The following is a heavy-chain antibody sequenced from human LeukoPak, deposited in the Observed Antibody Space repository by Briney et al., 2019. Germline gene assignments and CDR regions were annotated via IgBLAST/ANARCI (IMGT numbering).Heavy chain of an antibody. D-gene: IGHD2-15*01. Sequence: PWGSLRLSCAASGFTFRRYWMAWVRQAPGKGLEWVANIKEDGSETYYVDSVKGRFTVSRDNAKNSLYPQMNSLRVEDTAVYYCARDGARHCTDGSCTVYWGQGTLVPVSS. V-gene: IGHV3-7*01. CDR3: ARDGARHCTDGSCTVY. CDR1: GFTFRRYW. J-gene: IGHJ4*02. CDR2: IKEDGSET.